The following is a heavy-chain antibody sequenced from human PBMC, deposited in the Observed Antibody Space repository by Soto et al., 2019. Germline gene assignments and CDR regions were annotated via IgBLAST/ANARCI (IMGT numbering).Heavy chain of an antibody. D-gene: IGHD3-22*01. CDR2: ISAHNGNT. CDR3: ARDGRWIDQYDSSGYYDY. V-gene: IGHV1-18*04. J-gene: IGHJ4*02. Sequence: ASVKVSCKXSGYTFTSYGITWVRQAPGQGLEWMGWISAHNGNTNYAQKLQGRVTMTTDTSTSTAYMELRSLRSDDTAVYYCARDGRWIDQYDSSGYYDYWGQGTLVTVSS. CDR1: GYTFTSYG.